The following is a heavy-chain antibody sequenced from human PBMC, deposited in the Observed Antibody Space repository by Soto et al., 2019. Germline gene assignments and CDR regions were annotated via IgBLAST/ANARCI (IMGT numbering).Heavy chain of an antibody. CDR1: GDSLSSSNSH. CDR2: VYYGGAIFYSGNI. D-gene: IGHD3-3*02. J-gene: IGHJ3*02. V-gene: IGHV4-39*01. Sequence: TLSLTCTVSGDSLSSSNSHWGWTRQPPGKGLEYIGSVYYGGAIFYSGNIYCNPSLKSRVTISVDTSKNQFSLRLSSVTAADTGVYYCVRYDRINMKPYSPEGFHIWGQGTMVTVSS. CDR3: VRYDRINMKPYSPEGFHI.